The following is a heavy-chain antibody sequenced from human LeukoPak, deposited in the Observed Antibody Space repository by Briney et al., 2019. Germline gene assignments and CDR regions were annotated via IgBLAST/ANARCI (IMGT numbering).Heavy chain of an antibody. D-gene: IGHD2-2*01. CDR3: AREFPGLLPTAPRGYYFDY. J-gene: IGHJ4*02. Sequence: ASVKVSCKASGYTFTGYYMHWVRQAPGQGLEWMGWINPNSGGTNYVQRLQGRVTMTTDTSTSTAYMELRSLRPDDTAVYYCAREFPGLLPTAPRGYYFDYWGQGTLVIVSS. CDR1: GYTFTGYY. V-gene: IGHV1-2*02. CDR2: INPNSGGT.